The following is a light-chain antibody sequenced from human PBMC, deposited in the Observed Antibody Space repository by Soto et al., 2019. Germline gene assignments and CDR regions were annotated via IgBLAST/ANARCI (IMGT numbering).Light chain of an antibody. CDR2: AVS. Sequence: QSALTQPASVSGSPGQSITISCTGTSSDVCDHNSVSWYQQQPGKAPKLMIYAVSNRPSGVSNRFSGSKCGNTPSLTISGLKAEDEADYYSGSYTPSITVIFGEGTKVTVL. J-gene: IGLJ2*01. CDR3: GSYTPSITVI. CDR1: SSDVCDHNS. V-gene: IGLV2-14*03.